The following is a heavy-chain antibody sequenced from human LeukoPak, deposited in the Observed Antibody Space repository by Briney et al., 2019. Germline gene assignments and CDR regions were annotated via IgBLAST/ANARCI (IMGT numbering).Heavy chain of an antibody. CDR3: AKAVWDSSGYYGDY. J-gene: IGHJ4*02. Sequence: GGSLRLSCAASGFTFSSYGMHWVRQAPGKGLEWVAFIRYDGSNKYYADSVKGRFTISRDNSKNTLYLQMNSLRAEDTAAYYCAKAVWDSSGYYGDYWGQGTLVTVSS. D-gene: IGHD3-22*01. V-gene: IGHV3-30*02. CDR1: GFTFSSYG. CDR2: IRYDGSNK.